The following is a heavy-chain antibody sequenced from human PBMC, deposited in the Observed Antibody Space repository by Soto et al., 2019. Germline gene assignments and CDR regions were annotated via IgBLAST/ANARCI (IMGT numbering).Heavy chain of an antibody. Sequence: GGSLRLSCAASGFTFDDYAMHRIRQAPGKGLEWVSGISWNSGSIGYADSVKGRFTISRDNAKNSLYLQMNSLRAEDTALYYCARAPGFYGDSFDYWGQGSLVTAPQ. D-gene: IGHD4-17*01. V-gene: IGHV3-9*01. CDR1: GFTFDDYA. J-gene: IGHJ4*02. CDR3: ARAPGFYGDSFDY. CDR2: ISWNSGSI.